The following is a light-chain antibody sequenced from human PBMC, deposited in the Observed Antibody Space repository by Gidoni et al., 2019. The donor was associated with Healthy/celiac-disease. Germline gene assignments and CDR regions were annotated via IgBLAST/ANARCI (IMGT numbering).Light chain of an antibody. CDR2: DVN. V-gene: IGLV2-14*01. J-gene: IGLJ3*02. Sequence: SALTQPASVSGSPGQSITISCTGTSSAVGDYTYVSWYQQHPGKAPKLLIYDVNNRPSGFSHRFSGSKSGNTASLTISGLQAEDEADYYCCSYTSSNTLEVFGGGTKLTVL. CDR3: CSYTSSNTLEV. CDR1: SSAVGDYTY.